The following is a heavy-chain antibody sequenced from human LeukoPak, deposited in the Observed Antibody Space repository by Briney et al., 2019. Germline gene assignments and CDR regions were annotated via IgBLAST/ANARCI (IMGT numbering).Heavy chain of an antibody. CDR3: ARRKFGYSGSHDAFDI. CDR1: GFTFSSYS. J-gene: IGHJ3*02. CDR2: IYYSGST. D-gene: IGHD1-26*01. Sequence: GSLRLSCAASGFTFSSYSMNWVRQAPGKGLEWIGSIYYSGSTNYNPSLKSRVTISVDTSKNQFSLKLSSVTAADTAVYYCARRKFGYSGSHDAFDIWGQGTMVTVSS. V-gene: IGHV4-59*01.